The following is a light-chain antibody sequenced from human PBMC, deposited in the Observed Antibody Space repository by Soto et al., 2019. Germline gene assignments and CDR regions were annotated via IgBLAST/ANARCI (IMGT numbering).Light chain of an antibody. V-gene: IGKV1-17*01. CDR1: QGIRKD. J-gene: IGKJ1*01. Sequence: DIQMTQFPSSQSASVGDRVIITCRASQGIRKDLAWYQQKPGKAPKRLIYAASSLQSGVPSRFSGSGSGTEFTLAISSLQPEDFATFYCLQHSTYPLTFGQGTKVEIK. CDR2: AAS. CDR3: LQHSTYPLT.